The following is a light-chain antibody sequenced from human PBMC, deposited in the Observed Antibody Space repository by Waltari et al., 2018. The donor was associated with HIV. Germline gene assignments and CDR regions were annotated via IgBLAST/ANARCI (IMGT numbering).Light chain of an antibody. Sequence: DIQMTQCPSSLSASVGDRVTITCRASQTIDTFLNWYQQTPGKAPNLLIHGASSPQGGGPSRFSGSGSGTQFTLTISNLQPEDFAVYYCQQSYSSPLTFGGGTKVEVK. CDR2: GAS. J-gene: IGKJ4*01. CDR3: QQSYSSPLT. CDR1: QTIDTF. V-gene: IGKV1-39*01.